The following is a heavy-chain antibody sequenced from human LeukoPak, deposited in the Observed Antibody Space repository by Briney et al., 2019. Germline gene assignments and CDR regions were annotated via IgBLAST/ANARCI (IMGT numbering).Heavy chain of an antibody. CDR2: ISGSGGST. CDR3: AKDRGSYYYDSSGYYAPLDY. D-gene: IGHD3-22*01. Sequence: GGPLRLSRAASGFTFSSYAMSWVRQAPGKGLEWVSAISGSGGSTYYADSVKGRFTISRDNSKNTLYLQMDSLRAEDTAVYYCAKDRGSYYYDSSGYYAPLDYWGQGTLVTVSS. CDR1: GFTFSSYA. V-gene: IGHV3-23*01. J-gene: IGHJ4*02.